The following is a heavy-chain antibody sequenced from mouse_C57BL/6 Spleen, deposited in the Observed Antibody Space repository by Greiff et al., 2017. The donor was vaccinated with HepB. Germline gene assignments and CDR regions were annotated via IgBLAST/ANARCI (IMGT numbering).Heavy chain of an antibody. J-gene: IGHJ3*01. Sequence: EVKVEESGGGLVQPGGSMKLSCAASGFTFSDAWMDWVRQSPEKGLEWVAEIRNKANNHATYYAESVKGRFTISRDDSKSSVYLQMNSLRAEDTGIYYCTRPGGNYVPGFAYWGQVTLVTVSA. CDR1: GFTFSDAW. D-gene: IGHD2-1*01. CDR3: TRPGGNYVPGFAY. V-gene: IGHV6-6*01. CDR2: IRNKANNHAT.